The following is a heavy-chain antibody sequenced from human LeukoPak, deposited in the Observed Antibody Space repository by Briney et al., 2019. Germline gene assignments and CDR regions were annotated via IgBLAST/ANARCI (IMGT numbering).Heavy chain of an antibody. V-gene: IGHV3-53*01. J-gene: IGHJ4*02. Sequence: GGSLRLSCAASGFTVSSNYMAWVRPAPGQGLEWVSVIYSSGSTYYADSVKGRFTISRDSSKNTLYLQMNSLRVEDTAVYYCARDTVGTAGVEYWGQGTLVTVSS. CDR2: IYSSGST. CDR3: ARDTVGTAGVEY. D-gene: IGHD4-23*01. CDR1: GFTVSSNY.